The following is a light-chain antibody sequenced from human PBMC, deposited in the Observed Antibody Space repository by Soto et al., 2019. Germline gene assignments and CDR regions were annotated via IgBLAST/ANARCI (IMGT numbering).Light chain of an antibody. J-gene: IGKJ1*01. CDR3: QQANSFPWT. CDR1: QGITSW. Sequence: DIQLPQPPSSVSASVGARATITFRASQGITSWLAWFHQNPGKAPKLVIYAASSLKSGVPSRFSGSGSGTDFTLTISSLQPEDFATYYCQQANSFPWTFGQGTKVEIK. CDR2: AAS. V-gene: IGKV1-12*01.